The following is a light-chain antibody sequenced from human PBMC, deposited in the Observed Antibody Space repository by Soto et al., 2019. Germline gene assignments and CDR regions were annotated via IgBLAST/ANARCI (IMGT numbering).Light chain of an antibody. J-gene: IGKJ5*01. CDR3: QQLNTYLIT. V-gene: IGKV1-9*01. CDR1: QGISGY. CDR2: STS. Sequence: DIQLTQSPSFLSASVGDRVTITCRASQGISGYLAWYHQKPGKVPKLLIYSTSTLQSGVPSSFSGSASGTEFTLSISGLQPEDFATYYCQQLNTYLITFGQGTRLEIK.